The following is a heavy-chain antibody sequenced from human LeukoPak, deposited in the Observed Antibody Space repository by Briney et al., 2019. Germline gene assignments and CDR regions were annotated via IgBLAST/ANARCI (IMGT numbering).Heavy chain of an antibody. CDR1: GFTFSSYW. Sequence: GGSLRLSCAASGFTFSSYWMSWVRQAPGKGLEWVANIMQDGSEKYYVDSVKGRFTISRDNAKNSLYLQMNSLRAEDTAVYYCARDDHPSGSLEWLFPNWFDPWGQGTLVTVSS. V-gene: IGHV3-7*01. CDR2: IMQDGSEK. J-gene: IGHJ5*02. CDR3: ARDDHPSGSLEWLFPNWFDP. D-gene: IGHD3-3*01.